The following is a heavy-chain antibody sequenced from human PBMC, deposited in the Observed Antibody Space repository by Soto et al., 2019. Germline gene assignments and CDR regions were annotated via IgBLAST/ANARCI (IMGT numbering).Heavy chain of an antibody. CDR3: TRLARPGIAAAGNGEAFDT. D-gene: IGHD6-13*01. V-gene: IGHV3-73*01. CDR2: IRSTANSYAT. J-gene: IGHJ3*02. CDR1: WFTFRGSA. Sequence: EGTLRLSCAASWFTFRGSAMHWVRQASGKGLEWVGRIRSTANSYATAYAASVKGRFTISRDDSKNTAYQHMKSLKTEDTAGYYCTRLARPGIAAAGNGEAFDTWGQGTMVTV.